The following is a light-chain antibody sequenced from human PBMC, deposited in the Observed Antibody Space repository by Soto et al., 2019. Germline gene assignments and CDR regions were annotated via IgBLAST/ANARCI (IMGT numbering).Light chain of an antibody. J-gene: IGKJ2*01. V-gene: IGKV3-20*01. CDR3: QQYGTSPFT. CDR2: GAT. CDR1: QSVSSNY. Sequence: EIVLTQSPGTLSLSPGDSATLSCRASQSVSSNYLAWYQRKPGQGPRLLIYGATSRPTGIPDRFSGRGSGTTFTLVISRLEPEDFAVYYCQQYGTSPFTFGQGTKVDIK.